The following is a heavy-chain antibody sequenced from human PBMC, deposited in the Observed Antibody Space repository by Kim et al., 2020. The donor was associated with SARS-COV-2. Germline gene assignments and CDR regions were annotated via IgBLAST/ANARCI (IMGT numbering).Heavy chain of an antibody. V-gene: IGHV3-7*03. CDR1: GFIFSDYY. CDR3: ARGGYGLDV. CDR2: INKDGSVQ. Sequence: GGSLRLSCAASGFIFSDYYMSWVRQAPGKGLEWVANINKDGSVQFYVDSVKGRWNISRDNAKRSFYLQMNNLRVDDTAIYYCARGGYGLDVWGQGTTVTVS. J-gene: IGHJ6*02.